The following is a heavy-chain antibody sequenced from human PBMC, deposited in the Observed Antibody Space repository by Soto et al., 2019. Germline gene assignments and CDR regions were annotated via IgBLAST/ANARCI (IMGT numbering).Heavy chain of an antibody. CDR1: GYTFTSYY. V-gene: IGHV1-46*01. D-gene: IGHD3-10*01. Sequence: ASVKVSCKASGYTFTSYYMHWLRQAPGQGLEWMGIINPSGGSTSYAQKFQGRVTMTRDTSTSTVYMELSSLRSEDTAVYYCAREQNRITMVRGAWNYWGQGTLVTVSS. CDR3: AREQNRITMVRGAWNY. J-gene: IGHJ4*02. CDR2: INPSGGST.